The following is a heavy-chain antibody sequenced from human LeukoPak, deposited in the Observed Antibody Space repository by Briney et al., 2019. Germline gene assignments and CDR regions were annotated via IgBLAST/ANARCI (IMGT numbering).Heavy chain of an antibody. V-gene: IGHV3-11*01. CDR3: ARDAVQSSSSVNWFDP. CDR1: GFTFSDYY. CDR2: ISSSGSTI. D-gene: IGHD6-6*01. J-gene: IGHJ5*02. Sequence: PGGSLRLSCAASGFTFSDYYMSWIRQAPGKGLEWVSYISSSGSTIYYADSVKGRFPISRDNAKNSLYLQMNSLRAEDTAVYYCARDAVQSSSSVNWFDPWGQGTLVTVSS.